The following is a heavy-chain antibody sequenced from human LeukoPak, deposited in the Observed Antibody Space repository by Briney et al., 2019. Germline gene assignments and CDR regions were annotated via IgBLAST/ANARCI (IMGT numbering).Heavy chain of an antibody. CDR1: GFTFNNFG. D-gene: IGHD4-23*01. J-gene: IGHJ4*02. Sequence: PGGSLRLSCAPSGFTFNNFGMHWVRQAPGTGLEWVSFIGYEGVHKYYADSVKGRFTISKDNSKATLYLQMNSLRPEDTAVYYCAKDLHGGYSSDYWGQGTLVTVFS. CDR2: IGYEGVHK. V-gene: IGHV3-30*02. CDR3: AKDLHGGYSSDY.